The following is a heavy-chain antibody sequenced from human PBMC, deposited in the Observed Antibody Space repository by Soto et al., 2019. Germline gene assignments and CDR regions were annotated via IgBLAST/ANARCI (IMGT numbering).Heavy chain of an antibody. V-gene: IGHV4-34*01. Sequence: SETLSLTCTVSGGSISSADYYWIWIRQPPGKGLEWIGEINHSGSTNYNPSLKSRVTISVDTSKNQFSLKLSSVTAADTAVYYCARGRFFDYWGQGNLVTVSS. J-gene: IGHJ4*02. CDR3: ARGRFFDY. CDR2: INHSGST. CDR1: GGSISSADYY.